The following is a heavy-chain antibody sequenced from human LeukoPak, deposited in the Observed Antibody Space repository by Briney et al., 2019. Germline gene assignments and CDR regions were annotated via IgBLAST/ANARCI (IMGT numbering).Heavy chain of an antibody. Sequence: PGGSLRLSCTASGFTFGDYAMSWFRQARGKGLEWVGFIRSKAYGGTTEYAASVKGRFTISRDDSKSIAYLQMNSLKTEDTAVYYCTRLYYYDPAPCDYWGQGTLVTVSS. V-gene: IGHV3-49*03. D-gene: IGHD3-22*01. CDR3: TRLYYYDPAPCDY. CDR2: IRSKAYGGTT. CDR1: GFTFGDYA. J-gene: IGHJ4*02.